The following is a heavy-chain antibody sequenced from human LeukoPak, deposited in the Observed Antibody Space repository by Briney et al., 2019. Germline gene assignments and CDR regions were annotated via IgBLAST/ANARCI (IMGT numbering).Heavy chain of an antibody. J-gene: IGHJ4*02. CDR3: ARDQEAYCGGDCYPGAY. Sequence: ASVKVSCKASGYTFTSYGISWVRQAPGQGLEWMGWISAYNGNTNYAQKLQGRVTMTTDTSTSTAYMELRSLRSDDTAVYYCARDQEAYCGGDCYPGAYWGQGTLVTVSS. D-gene: IGHD2-21*02. V-gene: IGHV1-18*01. CDR1: GYTFTSYG. CDR2: ISAYNGNT.